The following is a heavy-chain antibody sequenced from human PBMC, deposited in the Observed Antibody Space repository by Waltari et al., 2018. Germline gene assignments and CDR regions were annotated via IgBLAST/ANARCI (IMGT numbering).Heavy chain of an antibody. CDR2: INPSGGST. CDR3: AREETSYSSGWPPFDY. CDR1: TFTSYY. Sequence: TFTSYYMHWVRQAPGQGLEWMGIINPSGGSTSYAQKFQGRVTMTRDTSTSTVYMELSSLRSEDTAVYYCAREETSYSSGWPPFDYWGQGTLVTVSS. D-gene: IGHD6-19*01. V-gene: IGHV1-46*01. J-gene: IGHJ4*02.